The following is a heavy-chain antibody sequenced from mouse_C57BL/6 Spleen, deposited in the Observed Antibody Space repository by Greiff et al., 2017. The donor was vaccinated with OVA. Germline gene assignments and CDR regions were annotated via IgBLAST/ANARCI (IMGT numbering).Heavy chain of an antibody. CDR3: ARDDGYYGGYCDV. J-gene: IGHJ1*03. V-gene: IGHV1-55*01. CDR1: GYTFTSYW. Sequence: QVQLQQPGAELVKPGASVKMSCKASGYTFTSYWITWVKQRPGQGLAWIGDIYPGSGSTNYNEKFKSKATLTVDTSSSTAYMQLSSLTSEDSAVYYCARDDGYYGGYCDVWGTGTTVTVSS. CDR2: IYPGSGST. D-gene: IGHD2-3*01.